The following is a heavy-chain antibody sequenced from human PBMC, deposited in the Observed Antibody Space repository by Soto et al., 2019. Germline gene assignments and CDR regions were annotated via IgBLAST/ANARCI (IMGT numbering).Heavy chain of an antibody. Sequence: QVQLVQSGAEVKKPGSSVKVSCKASGGTFSSYAISWVRQAPGQGLEWMGGIIPIFGTANYAQKFQGRVTITADKSTSTADMELSSLRSEDTAVYYCARNLLDYYDSSGYSDYWGQGTLVTVSS. V-gene: IGHV1-69*06. CDR1: GGTFSSYA. CDR2: IIPIFGTA. D-gene: IGHD3-22*01. CDR3: ARNLLDYYDSSGYSDY. J-gene: IGHJ4*02.